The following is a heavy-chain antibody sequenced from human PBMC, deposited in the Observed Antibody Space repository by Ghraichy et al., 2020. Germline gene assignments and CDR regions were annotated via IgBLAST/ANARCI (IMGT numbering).Heavy chain of an antibody. D-gene: IGHD2-2*01. J-gene: IGHJ3*02. CDR1: GYTFTSYA. V-gene: IGHV1-3*01. CDR2: INAGNGNT. Sequence: ASVKVSCKASGYTFTSYAMHWVRQAPGQRLEWMGWINAGNGNTKYSQKFQGRVTITRDTSASTAYMELSSLRSEDTAVYYCARALGYCSSTSCYGAFDIWGQGTMVTVSS. CDR3: ARALGYCSSTSCYGAFDI.